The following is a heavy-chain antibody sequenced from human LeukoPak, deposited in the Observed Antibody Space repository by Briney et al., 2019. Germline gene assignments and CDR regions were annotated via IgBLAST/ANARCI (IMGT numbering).Heavy chain of an antibody. CDR1: GYTFATYS. J-gene: IGHJ4*02. D-gene: IGHD6-19*01. Sequence: ASVKDSCKTSGYTFATYSINGLRQAPGQELAWMGWISGYNGSTNYVQKLQGRATMTTDTSTTTAYMERRSLKSDDTAVYYCARGHSSGRDYYFDTWGQGTLVTVSS. V-gene: IGHV1-18*01. CDR2: ISGYNGST. CDR3: ARGHSSGRDYYFDT.